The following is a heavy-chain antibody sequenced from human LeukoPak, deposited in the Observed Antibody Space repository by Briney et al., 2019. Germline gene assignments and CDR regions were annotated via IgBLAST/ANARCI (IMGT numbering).Heavy chain of an antibody. V-gene: IGHV4-59*01. J-gene: IGHJ5*02. D-gene: IGHD3-10*01. CDR2: IYYSGST. Sequence: SETLSLTCTVSGGSISSYYWSWIRQPPGKGLEWIGYIYYSGSTNYNPSLKSRVTISVDTSKNQFSLKLSSVTAADTAVYYCARVKGYYGSGSLNWFDPWGQGTLVTVSS. CDR3: ARVKGYYGSGSLNWFDP. CDR1: GGSISSYY.